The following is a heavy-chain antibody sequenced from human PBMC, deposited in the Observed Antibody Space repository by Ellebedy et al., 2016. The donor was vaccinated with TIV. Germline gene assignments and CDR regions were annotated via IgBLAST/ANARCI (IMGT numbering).Heavy chain of an antibody. J-gene: IGHJ4*02. D-gene: IGHD5-24*01. CDR1: GFTFSAYN. V-gene: IGHV3-48*04. CDR3: SKEGRDDYNPYLDH. CDR2: VSRRGDSI. Sequence: GESLKISCAASGFTFSAYNMNWVRQVPGKGLEWVTYVSRRGDSIYYADSVRGRFTISRDNTKNSLFLQMDSLRAEDSAVYYCSKEGRDDYNPYLDHWGQGTLVTVSS.